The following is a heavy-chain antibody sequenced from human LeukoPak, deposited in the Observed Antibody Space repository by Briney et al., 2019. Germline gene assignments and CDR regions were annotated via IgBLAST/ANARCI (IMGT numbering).Heavy chain of an antibody. D-gene: IGHD3-9*01. CDR1: GFTFSSYA. CDR3: AKDLRLRYFDPKQTSTPNWFDP. J-gene: IGHJ5*02. V-gene: IGHV3-23*01. Sequence: PGGSLRLSCAASGFTFSSYAMSWVRQAPGKGLEWFSAISGSGGSTYYADSVKGRFTISRDNSKNTLYLQMNSLRAEDTAVYYCAKDLRLRYFDPKQTSTPNWFDPWGQGTLVTVSS. CDR2: ISGSGGST.